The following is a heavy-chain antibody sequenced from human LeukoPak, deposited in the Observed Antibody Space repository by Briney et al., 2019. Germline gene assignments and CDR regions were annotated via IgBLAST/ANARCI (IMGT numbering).Heavy chain of an antibody. CDR3: ARAGFDSGSYYLWFDP. Sequence: SVKVSCKASGGTFSSYAISWVRQAPGQGLEWIGGIIPIFGTANYAQKFQGRVTITTDESTSTAYMELSSLRSEDTAVYYCARAGFDSGSYYLWFDPWGQGTLVTVSS. CDR1: GGTFSSYA. D-gene: IGHD1-26*01. V-gene: IGHV1-69*05. J-gene: IGHJ5*02. CDR2: IIPIFGTA.